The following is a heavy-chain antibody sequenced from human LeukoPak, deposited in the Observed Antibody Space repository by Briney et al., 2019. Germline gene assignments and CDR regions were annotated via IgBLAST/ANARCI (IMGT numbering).Heavy chain of an antibody. CDR1: GFTFSSYW. J-gene: IGHJ4*02. CDR2: ISSSSSYI. Sequence: GGSLRLSCAASGFTFSSYWMHWVRQAPGKGLEWVSSISSSSSYIYYADSVKGRFTISRDNAKNSLYLQMNSLRAEDTAVYYCARANWNDEGFDYWGQGTLVTVSS. CDR3: ARANWNDEGFDY. V-gene: IGHV3-21*01. D-gene: IGHD1-20*01.